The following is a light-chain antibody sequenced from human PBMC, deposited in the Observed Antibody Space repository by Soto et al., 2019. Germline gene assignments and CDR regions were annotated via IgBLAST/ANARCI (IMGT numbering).Light chain of an antibody. J-gene: IGKJ1*01. Sequence: EIVLTQSPGTLSLSPGERATLSCRASQSVRDRYLAWYQQKPGQAPSLLIYDTSTRATGVPDRFSGSGSETDFALTISRVEPEEFAIYFCQQYGSSPGTFGQGTKVEI. CDR2: DTS. CDR1: QSVRDRY. V-gene: IGKV3-20*01. CDR3: QQYGSSPGT.